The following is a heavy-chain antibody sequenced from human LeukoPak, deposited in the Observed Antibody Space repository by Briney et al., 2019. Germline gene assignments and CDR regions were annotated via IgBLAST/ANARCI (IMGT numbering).Heavy chain of an antibody. CDR3: ATELAYCGGDCYSGFDG. CDR2: IIPIFGTA. J-gene: IGHJ4*02. D-gene: IGHD2-21*02. V-gene: IGHV1-69*05. Sequence: SVKVSCKASGGTFSSYVISWVRQAPGQGLEWVGGIIPIFGTANYAQKFHGGVTISTDESTSTAYMEMSSLRAEDTAVYYCATELAYCGGDCYSGFDGGGQGTLVTVS. CDR1: GGTFSSYV.